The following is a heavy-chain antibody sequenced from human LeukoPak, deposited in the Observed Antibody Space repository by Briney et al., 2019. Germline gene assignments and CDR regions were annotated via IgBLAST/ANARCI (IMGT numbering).Heavy chain of an antibody. D-gene: IGHD6-13*01. CDR2: ICSGGST. Sequence: GGSLRLSCAASGFTVSSNYMSWVRQAPGKGLEWVSVICSGGSTYYADSVKGRFTISRDNSKNTLYLQMNSLRAEDTAVYYCARMAYSSSWYVDYWGQGTLVTVSS. CDR1: GFTVSSNY. CDR3: ARMAYSSSWYVDY. J-gene: IGHJ4*02. V-gene: IGHV3-53*01.